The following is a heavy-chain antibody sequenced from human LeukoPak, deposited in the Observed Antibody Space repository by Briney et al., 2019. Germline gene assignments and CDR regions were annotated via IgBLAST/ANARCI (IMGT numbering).Heavy chain of an antibody. Sequence: SETLSLTCAVYGGSFSGYYWSWIRQPPGKGLEWIGEINHSGSTNYNPSLKSRVTISVDTSKNQFSLKLSSVTAADTAVYYCARARVILTGYYSIGATKHFDYWGQGTLVTVSS. V-gene: IGHV4-34*01. D-gene: IGHD3-9*01. CDR1: GGSFSGYY. CDR3: ARARVILTGYYSIGATKHFDY. CDR2: INHSGST. J-gene: IGHJ4*02.